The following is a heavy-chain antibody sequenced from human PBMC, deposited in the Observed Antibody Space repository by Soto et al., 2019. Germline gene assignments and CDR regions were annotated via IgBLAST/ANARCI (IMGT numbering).Heavy chain of an antibody. CDR3: ARVGRYNYTSSGYYSFDD. Sequence: SETLSLTCAVYGGSFSGYYWSWIRQPPGKGLEWIGEINHSGSTNYNPSLKSRVTISVDTSKNQFSLKLSSVTAADTAVYYCARVGRYNYTSSGYYSFDDWGQGTLVTVSS. D-gene: IGHD3-22*01. J-gene: IGHJ4*02. CDR2: INHSGST. V-gene: IGHV4-34*01. CDR1: GGSFSGYY.